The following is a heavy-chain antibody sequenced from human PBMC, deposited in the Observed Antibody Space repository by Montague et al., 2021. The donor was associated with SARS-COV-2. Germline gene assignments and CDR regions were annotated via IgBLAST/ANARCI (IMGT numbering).Heavy chain of an antibody. CDR3: ARENTVTTFGGPYYIDS. D-gene: IGHD4-17*01. J-gene: IGHJ4*02. Sequence: SETLSLTCIVSGSSVRSYYWSWIRQPPGKGLEWIGYIYDSGGTNYNPSLKSRVTISVDTSKNQFSLKLSSVTAADTAVYYCARENTVTTFGGPYYIDSWGQGTLVTVS. CDR1: GSSVRSYY. V-gene: IGHV4-59*02. CDR2: IYDSGGT.